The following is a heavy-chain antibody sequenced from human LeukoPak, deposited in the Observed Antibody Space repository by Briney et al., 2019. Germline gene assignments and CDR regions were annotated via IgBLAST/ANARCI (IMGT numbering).Heavy chain of an antibody. CDR3: ARGQLGYSSSWYATGGMDV. D-gene: IGHD6-13*01. CDR2: IYYSGST. V-gene: IGHV4-31*03. J-gene: IGHJ6*02. Sequence: SQTLSRTCTVSGGSISSGGYYWSWIRQHPGKGLEWIGYIYYSGSTYYNPSLKSRVTISVDTSKNQFSLKLSAVTAADTAVYYCARGQLGYSSSWYATGGMDVWGQATTVTVSS. CDR1: GGSISSGGYY.